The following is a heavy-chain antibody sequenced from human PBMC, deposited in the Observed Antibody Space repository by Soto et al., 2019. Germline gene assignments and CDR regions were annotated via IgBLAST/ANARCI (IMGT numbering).Heavy chain of an antibody. Sequence: EVQLLESGGGLVNPGGSLRLSCATSGFTFSSYSMDWVRQAPGKGLEWVSSINPTSRYVFYAGPVRGPFTISRDYAENSLHLQMNGLRGEDTAVYYCARHETRLTGDGFDIWGRGTLVTVSS. V-gene: IGHV3-21*01. CDR3: ARHETRLTGDGFDI. CDR1: GFTFSSYS. D-gene: IGHD3-9*01. J-gene: IGHJ3*02. CDR2: INPTSRYV.